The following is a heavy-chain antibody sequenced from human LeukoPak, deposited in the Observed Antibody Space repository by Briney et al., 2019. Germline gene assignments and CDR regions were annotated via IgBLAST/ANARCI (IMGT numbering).Heavy chain of an antibody. CDR1: GFTFSTFW. CDR3: ARDLAVAGTSFDY. CDR2: INSGESST. Sequence: GGSLRLSCAASGFTFSTFWMHWVRQVPGKGLVWVSRINSGESSTTYADSVKGRFTISRDNAKNTLYLQMNSLRAEDTAVYYCARDLAVAGTSFDYWGQGTLVTVSS. J-gene: IGHJ4*02. V-gene: IGHV3-74*01. D-gene: IGHD6-19*01.